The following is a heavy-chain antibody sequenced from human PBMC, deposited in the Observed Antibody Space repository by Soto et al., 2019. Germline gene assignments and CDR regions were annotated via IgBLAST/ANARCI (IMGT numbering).Heavy chain of an antibody. V-gene: IGHV3-30*18. J-gene: IGHJ1*01. Sequence: QVPLVESGGGVVQPGRSLRLSCAASGFTFSSYGMHWVRQAPGKGLEWVAVISNDGSNTYYADSVKGRFTISRDNSKNTLFLQMSSLRAEDTAVYYCAKGVEYFHHWGQGTLVTVSS. CDR2: ISNDGSNT. CDR3: AKGVEYFHH. CDR1: GFTFSSYG.